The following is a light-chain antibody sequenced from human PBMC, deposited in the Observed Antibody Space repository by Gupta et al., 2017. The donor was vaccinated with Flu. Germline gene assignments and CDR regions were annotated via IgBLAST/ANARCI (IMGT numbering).Light chain of an antibody. CDR1: NSDIGKYNL. V-gene: IGLV2-23*02. Sequence: ITRSGTGTNSDIGKYNLVSWYQQQTGKVPKLIIYEVRKGPANIPSSFAGSKAGSTASMTIYGLQDEDEAHYYCCADAADDNVMFGGGTRLTVL. CDR2: EVR. CDR3: CADAADDNVM. J-gene: IGLJ3*02.